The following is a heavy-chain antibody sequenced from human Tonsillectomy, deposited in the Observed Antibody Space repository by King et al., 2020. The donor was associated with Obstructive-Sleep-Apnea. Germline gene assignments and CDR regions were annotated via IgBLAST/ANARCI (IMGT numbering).Heavy chain of an antibody. D-gene: IGHD2-15*01. V-gene: IGHV3-23*04. Sequence: QLVQSGGGLVQPGGSLRLSFAASGFTFSSYAMSWVRQAPGKGLELVSAISGSGGSTYYEDSVKGRFTISRDNSQNTLYLQMNSLRAEDTAVYYCAKRVVVVAATESFFDYWGQGTLVTVSS. CDR1: GFTFSSYA. CDR3: AKRVVVVAATESFFDY. J-gene: IGHJ4*02. CDR2: ISGSGGST.